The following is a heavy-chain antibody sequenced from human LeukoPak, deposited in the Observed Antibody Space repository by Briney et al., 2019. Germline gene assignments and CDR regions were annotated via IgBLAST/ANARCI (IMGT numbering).Heavy chain of an antibody. CDR1: GFTFSSHG. J-gene: IGHJ5*02. CDR3: AREGMGTTFSAWFDP. V-gene: IGHV3-30*03. D-gene: IGHD1-7*01. Sequence: PGRSLRLSCAASGFTFSSHGMHWVRQAPGKGLEWVAVVSSDGSIDYYADSLRGRFTVSRDNSKNTMFLQFNTLRPEDTAVYYCAREGMGTTFSAWFDPWGQGTLVTVSS. CDR2: VSSDGSID.